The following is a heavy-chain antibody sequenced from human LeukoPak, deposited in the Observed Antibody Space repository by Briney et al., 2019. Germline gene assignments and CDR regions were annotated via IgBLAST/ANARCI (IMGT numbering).Heavy chain of an antibody. Sequence: SETLSLTCTVSGGSICGNYWSWIPQPPGKGLEWIAYIYYSGSGSTNYNPSLKSRVTMSVDTSNNQFSLRLSSVTAADTAVYYFARTTGAGSADYWGQGTLVTVSS. V-gene: IGHV4-59*01. J-gene: IGHJ4*02. D-gene: IGHD5-24*01. CDR3: ARTTGAGSADY. CDR1: GGSICGNY. CDR2: IYYSGSGST.